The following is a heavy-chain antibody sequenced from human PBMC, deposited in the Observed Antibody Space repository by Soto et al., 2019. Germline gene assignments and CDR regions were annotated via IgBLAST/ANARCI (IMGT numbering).Heavy chain of an antibody. Sequence: SETLSLTCTVSGGSISRYYWSWIRQPPGKGLEWIGYVYYSGTTNYNPSLRSRVTISVDTSNNQFSLRLSSVTAADTAVYYCSRAPSAYSRGYGMDVWGQGATVTVSS. J-gene: IGHJ6*02. V-gene: IGHV4-59*01. D-gene: IGHD5-18*01. CDR1: GGSISRYY. CDR2: VYYSGTT. CDR3: SRAPSAYSRGYGMDV.